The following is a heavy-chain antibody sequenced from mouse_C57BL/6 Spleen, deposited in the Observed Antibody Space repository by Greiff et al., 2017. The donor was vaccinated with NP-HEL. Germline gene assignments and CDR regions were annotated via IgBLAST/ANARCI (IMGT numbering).Heavy chain of an antibody. V-gene: IGHV1-64*01. Sequence: QVQLQQPGAELVKPGASVKLSCKASGYTFTSYWMHWVKQRPGQGLEWIGMIHPNSGSTNYNEKFKSKATLTVDKSSSTAYMQLSSLTSEDSAVYYCASATMVTYFDYWGQGTTLTVSS. D-gene: IGHD2-2*01. CDR3: ASATMVTYFDY. CDR2: IHPNSGST. J-gene: IGHJ2*01. CDR1: GYTFTSYW.